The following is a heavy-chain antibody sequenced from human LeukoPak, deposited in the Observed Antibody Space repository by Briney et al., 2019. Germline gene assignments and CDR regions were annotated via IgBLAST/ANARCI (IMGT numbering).Heavy chain of an antibody. CDR1: GFTFSSYW. Sequence: GGTLRLSCAASGFTFSSYWMSWVRQAPGKGLEWVSYISSSGNTIYYAHPVKGRFTIHRKNPKNSLHLQMNSLSAEDPAVYYCARVARSGGIWDWGQGTMVTVSS. CDR2: ISSSGNTI. J-gene: IGHJ4*02. D-gene: IGHD2-15*01. V-gene: IGHV3-48*04. CDR3: ARVARSGGIWD.